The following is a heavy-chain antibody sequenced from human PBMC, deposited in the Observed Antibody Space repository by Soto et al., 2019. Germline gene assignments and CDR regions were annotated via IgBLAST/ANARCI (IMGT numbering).Heavy chain of an antibody. CDR2: IYSDGGGGTT. CDR1: GFIVNNNY. CDR3: ARDRGSWDDGGACFEY. D-gene: IGHD2-15*01. Sequence: EVQLGESGGGLVQPGGSLRLSCAVSGFIVNNNYMSWVRQAPGKRLEWVAVIYSDGGGGTTYYAASVRGRFTISRDNSKHTLYLQMNSLRAADTAVYYCARDRGSWDDGGACFEYWGQGTMVTVSS. V-gene: IGHV3-66*01. J-gene: IGHJ4*02.